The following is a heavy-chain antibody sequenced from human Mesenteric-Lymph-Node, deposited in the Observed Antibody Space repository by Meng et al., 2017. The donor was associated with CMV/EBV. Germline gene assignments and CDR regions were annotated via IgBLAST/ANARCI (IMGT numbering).Heavy chain of an antibody. CDR1: GGSISEYY. Sequence: SETLSLTCTVSGGSISEYYWSWIRQSPEKGLEWIGHIYYTGITNYNPSLQSRVTISVDTSKNQFSLTLRSVTAADTAVYFCARTPNNFDFESWGQGTLVTVSS. CDR3: ARTPNNFDFES. D-gene: IGHD1/OR15-1a*01. V-gene: IGHV4-59*01. CDR2: IYYTGIT. J-gene: IGHJ4*02.